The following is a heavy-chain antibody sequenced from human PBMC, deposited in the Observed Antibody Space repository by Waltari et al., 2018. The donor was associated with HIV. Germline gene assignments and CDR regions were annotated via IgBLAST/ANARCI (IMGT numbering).Heavy chain of an antibody. D-gene: IGHD3-22*01. Sequence: QVQLQESGPGLVKPSETLSLTCTVSGGSISSYYWSWIRQPPGKGLEWIGYIYYSGSTNYNPSLKSRVTISVDTSKNQFSLKLSSVTAADTAVYYCARDYYDSSSLDLWGRGTLVTVSS. V-gene: IGHV4-59*01. CDR3: ARDYYDSSSLDL. CDR2: IYYSGST. J-gene: IGHJ2*01. CDR1: GGSISSYY.